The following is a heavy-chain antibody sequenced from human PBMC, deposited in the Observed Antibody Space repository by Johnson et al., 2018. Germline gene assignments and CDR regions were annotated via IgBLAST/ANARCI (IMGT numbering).Heavy chain of an antibody. V-gene: IGHV3-11*04. CDR2: ISSRGTTI. J-gene: IGHJ3*02. CDR1: GFTFSDYY. D-gene: IGHD3-10*01. CDR3: ARDRGLTSVDAFDI. Sequence: VQLVESGGGLVKPGGSLRLSCAASGFTFSDYYINWIRQAPGKGLEWVSYISSRGTTIYYADSVKGRFTIHRDNAKNPMYLQMNSLRAEDTAVYYCARDRGLTSVDAFDIWGQGTMVTVSS.